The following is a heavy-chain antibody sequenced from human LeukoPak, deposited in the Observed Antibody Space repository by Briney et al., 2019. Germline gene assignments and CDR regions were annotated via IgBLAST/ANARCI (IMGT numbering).Heavy chain of an antibody. D-gene: IGHD6-13*01. CDR2: IYYSGST. J-gene: IGHJ4*02. CDR3: ARERIAAAGQDY. V-gene: IGHV4-59*12. CDR1: GVSISSYY. Sequence: KPSETLSLTCTVSGVSISSYYWSWIRQPPGKELEWIGYIYYSGSTYYNPSLKSRVTISIDTSKNQFSLRLSSVTAADTAVYYCARERIAAAGQDYWGQGTLVTVSS.